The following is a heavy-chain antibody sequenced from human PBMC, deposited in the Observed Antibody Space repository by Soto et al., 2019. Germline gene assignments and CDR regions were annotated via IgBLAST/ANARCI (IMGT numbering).Heavy chain of an antibody. J-gene: IGHJ4*02. Sequence: SETLSLTCTVSSGSISSGIWWNWVRQPPGKGLEWIGEIYHSGNTNYNPSLKSRLTISIDESKNQFFLSLSSVTAADTAVYYCGRAAVLSLLARGGRGTSVPVSP. V-gene: IGHV4-4*02. CDR2: IYHSGNT. CDR3: GRAAVLSLLAR. CDR1: SGSISSGIW. D-gene: IGHD6-13*01.